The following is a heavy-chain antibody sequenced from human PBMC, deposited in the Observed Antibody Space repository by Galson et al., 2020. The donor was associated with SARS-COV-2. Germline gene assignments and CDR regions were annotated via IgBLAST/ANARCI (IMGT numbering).Heavy chain of an antibody. V-gene: IGHV4-38-2*02. Sequence: SETLSLTCSLSGYSISSGYYWGWLRQIPGKGLEWIGIIYHSGSTSYNPSLRSRASISVDTSKNQFSLNLSAVTAADTALYFCARDVRAGGYALFEHWGQGTLVTVSS. CDR2: IYHSGST. J-gene: IGHJ4*02. CDR3: ARDVRAGGYALFEH. CDR1: GYSISSGYY. D-gene: IGHD2-8*01.